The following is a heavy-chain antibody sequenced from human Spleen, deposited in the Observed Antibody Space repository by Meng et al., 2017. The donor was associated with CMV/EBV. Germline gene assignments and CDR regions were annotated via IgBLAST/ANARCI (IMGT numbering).Heavy chain of an antibody. CDR2: IKQDGSEK. Sequence: GGSLRLSCAASGLTVSNNYMTWVRQAPGKGLEWVANIKQDGSEKYYVDSVKGRFTVSRDNAKNSMYLQMNSLRAEDTAVYYCAKDIFPYSGTYSPTGVDCWGQGTLVTVSS. J-gene: IGHJ4*02. CDR1: GLTVSNNY. D-gene: IGHD1-26*01. CDR3: AKDIFPYSGTYSPTGVDC. V-gene: IGHV3-7*03.